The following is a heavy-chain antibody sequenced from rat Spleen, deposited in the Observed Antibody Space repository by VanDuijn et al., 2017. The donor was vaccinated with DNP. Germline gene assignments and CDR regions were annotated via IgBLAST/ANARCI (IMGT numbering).Heavy chain of an antibody. D-gene: IGHD5-1*01. Sequence: EVHLVESGGGLVQPGRSLKLSCAASGFTLSNYYMAWVRQAPKKGLEWVAAISPSGFRTYYLDSVKGRFTISRDNAKSTLYLQMDSLRSEDTATYYCARRSGSLFDYWGQGVMVTVSS. J-gene: IGHJ2*01. CDR1: GFTLSNYY. CDR2: ISPSGFRT. V-gene: IGHV5-25*01. CDR3: ARRSGSLFDY.